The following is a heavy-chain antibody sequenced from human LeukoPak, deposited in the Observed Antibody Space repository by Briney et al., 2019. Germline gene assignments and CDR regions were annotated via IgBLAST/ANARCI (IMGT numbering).Heavy chain of an antibody. J-gene: IGHJ4*02. CDR3: ARDRMVVGVPFDY. CDR1: GGTFSSYA. Sequence: ASVKVSCKASGGTFSSYAISWVRQAPGQGLEWMGWISVYNGNTKYAEKLQGRVTMTTDTSTSTAYMELRSLRADDTAVYYCARDRMVVGVPFDYWGQGTLVTVSS. CDR2: ISVYNGNT. V-gene: IGHV1-18*01. D-gene: IGHD3-10*01.